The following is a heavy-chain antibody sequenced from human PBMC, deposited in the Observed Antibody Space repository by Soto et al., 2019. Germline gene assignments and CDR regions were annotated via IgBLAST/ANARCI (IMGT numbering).Heavy chain of an antibody. Sequence: GESLKISCKGSGYNFTSYWIYWVRQMPGKGLEWMGRIDPSDSCTNYSPSFQGHVTISADKAINTAYLQWSSLKASDTAMYYCARRKYCSTSSGYADYYYGMDVWGQGTTVTVSS. J-gene: IGHJ6*02. V-gene: IGHV5-10-1*01. D-gene: IGHD2-2*01. CDR2: IDPSDSCT. CDR1: GYNFTSYW. CDR3: ARRKYCSTSSGYADYYYGMDV.